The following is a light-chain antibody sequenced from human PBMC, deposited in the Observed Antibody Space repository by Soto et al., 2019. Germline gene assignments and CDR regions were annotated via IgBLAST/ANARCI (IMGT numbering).Light chain of an antibody. V-gene: IGLV1-47*01. CDR1: SSNIGSNY. Sequence: QSVLTQPPSASGTPGQRVTISCSGSSSNIGSNYVYWYQQLPGTAPKLLIYRNNQRPSGVPDGFSGSKSGTSASLAISGLRSEDEADYYCATWDDSLSGSVFGTGTKVTVL. CDR3: ATWDDSLSGSV. CDR2: RNN. J-gene: IGLJ1*01.